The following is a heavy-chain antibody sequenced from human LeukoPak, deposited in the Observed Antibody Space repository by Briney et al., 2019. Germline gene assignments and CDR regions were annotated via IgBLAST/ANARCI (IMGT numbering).Heavy chain of an antibody. CDR1: GFTFSSYS. D-gene: IGHD3-3*01. CDR2: ISSSSSYI. Sequence: GGSLRLSCAASGFTFSSYSMNWVRQAPGRGLEWVSSISSSSSYIYYADSVKGRFTISRDNAKNSLYLQMNSLRAEDTAVYYCARVRTNYDFWSGYGGGAFDIWGQGTMVTVSS. CDR3: ARVRTNYDFWSGYGGGAFDI. V-gene: IGHV3-21*01. J-gene: IGHJ3*02.